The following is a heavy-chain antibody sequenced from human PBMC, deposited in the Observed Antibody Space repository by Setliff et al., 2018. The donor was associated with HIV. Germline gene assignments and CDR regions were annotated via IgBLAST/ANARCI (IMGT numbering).Heavy chain of an antibody. D-gene: IGHD5-18*01. V-gene: IGHV4-39*01. J-gene: IGHJ4*01. CDR1: GVSITSSDYY. CDR3: ARQTSYDRGYSYCFDE. CDR2: IYHSGKT. Sequence: SETLSLTCTVSGVSITSSDYYWNWVRQPPGQGLEWIGSIYHSGKTYSNPSLKSRVTVSVDTSTNHLSLRLTSVTAADTAVYYCARQTSYDRGYSYCFDEWGHGTLVTVSS.